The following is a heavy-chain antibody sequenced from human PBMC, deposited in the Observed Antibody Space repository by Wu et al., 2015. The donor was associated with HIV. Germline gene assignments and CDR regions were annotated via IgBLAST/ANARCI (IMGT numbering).Heavy chain of an antibody. CDR1: GGTFINYA. J-gene: IGHJ5*02. V-gene: IGHV1-69*15. Sequence: QVQLVQSGAEMKKPGSSVQVSCKTSGGTFINYAISWVRQAPGQGLEWMGMIIPSFGTPTYAQNFHDRVTLTADESTSTAYMELSSLRSEDTAVYYCARDRHGYSSGRGDWFDPWGQGTLVTVSS. CDR3: ARDRHGYSSGRGDWFDP. D-gene: IGHD6-19*01. CDR2: IIPSFGTP.